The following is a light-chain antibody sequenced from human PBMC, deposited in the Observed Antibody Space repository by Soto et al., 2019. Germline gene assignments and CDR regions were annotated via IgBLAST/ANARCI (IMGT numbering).Light chain of an antibody. J-gene: IGKJ1*01. V-gene: IGKV3-11*01. CDR2: EAS. CDR1: QSVSSY. CDR3: QQRSDWPWT. Sequence: DIVLTQSPATLSLSPGERATLSCRASQSVSSYLAWYQQKPGQAPRLLMYEASNRATGIPARFSGGGSGTDFTLTISSLEPEDFAVYYCQQRSDWPWTFGQGTKVDIK.